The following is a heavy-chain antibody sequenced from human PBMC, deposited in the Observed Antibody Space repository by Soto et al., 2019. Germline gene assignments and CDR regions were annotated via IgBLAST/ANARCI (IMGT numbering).Heavy chain of an antibody. D-gene: IGHD6-13*01. CDR2: ISYDGRDK. J-gene: IGHJ4*02. CDR1: GFTFSRYG. V-gene: IGHV3-30*18. Sequence: PGGSLRLSCAASGFTFSRYGMHWVRQAPGKGLEWVAVISYDGRDKHHADSVKGRFTISRDNSKNTLYLQMNSLREEDTAVYYCAKDQSSWAADYYFDNWGQGTLVTVSS. CDR3: AKDQSSWAADYYFDN.